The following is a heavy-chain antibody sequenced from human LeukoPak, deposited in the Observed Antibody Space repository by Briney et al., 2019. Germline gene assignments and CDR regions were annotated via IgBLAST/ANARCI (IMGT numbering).Heavy chain of an antibody. CDR2: MNPNSGNT. J-gene: IGHJ5*02. CDR1: GYTFTSYD. Sequence: GASVKVSCKASGYTFTSYDINWVRQATGQGLEWMGWMNPNSGNTGYAQKFQGRVTMTRNTSISTAYMELSSLRSEDTVVYYCARVDGSGSYYVAFPRFDPWGQGTLVTVSS. V-gene: IGHV1-8*01. CDR3: ARVDGSGSYYVAFPRFDP. D-gene: IGHD3-10*01.